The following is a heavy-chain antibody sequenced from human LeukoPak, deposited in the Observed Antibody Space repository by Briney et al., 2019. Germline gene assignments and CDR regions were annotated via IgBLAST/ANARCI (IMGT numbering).Heavy chain of an antibody. CDR1: GFPFRTYA. V-gene: IGHV3-23*01. CDR3: ARDGSSTYSGSHDY. Sequence: GGSLRLSCAASGFPFRTYAMSWVRQAPGKGLEWVSSISDSGTSTYYADSVKGRFTISRDNSKNTLYLQMNSLRAEDTAVYYCARDGSSTYSGSHDYWGQGTLVTVSS. CDR2: ISDSGTST. J-gene: IGHJ4*02. D-gene: IGHD1-26*01.